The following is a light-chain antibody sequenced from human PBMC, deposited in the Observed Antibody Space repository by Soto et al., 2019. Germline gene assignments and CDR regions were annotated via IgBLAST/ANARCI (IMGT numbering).Light chain of an antibody. CDR2: QDS. CDR1: TLGDKY. CDR3: QAWDSSTVV. V-gene: IGLV3-1*01. Sequence: SYELTQSPSVSVSPGQTASITCSGDTLGDKYACWYQQKPGQSPVLVIYQDSKRPSGIPERFSGSNSGNTATLTISGTQAMDEADYYCQAWDSSTVVFGGGTKLTVL. J-gene: IGLJ2*01.